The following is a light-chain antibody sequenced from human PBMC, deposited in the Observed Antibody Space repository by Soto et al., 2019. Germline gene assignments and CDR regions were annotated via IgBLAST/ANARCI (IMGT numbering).Light chain of an antibody. Sequence: AIKMTQSPSSLSASVGDRVTITCRASQVIRNDLGWYQQKPGKAPKLLIYGASNLQSGVPSRFSGSGSGTDFTLTITSLQPEDFATYYCLHDHNYPLTFGQGTKVDIK. CDR2: GAS. V-gene: IGKV1-6*01. J-gene: IGKJ1*01. CDR1: QVIRND. CDR3: LHDHNYPLT.